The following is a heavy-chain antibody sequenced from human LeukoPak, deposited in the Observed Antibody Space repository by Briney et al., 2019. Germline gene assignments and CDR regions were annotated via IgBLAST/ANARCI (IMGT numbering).Heavy chain of an antibody. V-gene: IGHV3-23*01. D-gene: IGHD5-24*01. CDR1: GFNFSSYA. Sequence: SGGSLRLSCAASGFNFSSYAMSWVRQAPGKGLEWVSAISGSGSSTYYADSVKGRFTISRDNSKKTRYLQMNSLRAEDTALYYCAKRDGYNSNPLKDWGQGTLVTVSS. CDR3: AKRDGYNSNPLKD. CDR2: ISGSGSST. J-gene: IGHJ4*02.